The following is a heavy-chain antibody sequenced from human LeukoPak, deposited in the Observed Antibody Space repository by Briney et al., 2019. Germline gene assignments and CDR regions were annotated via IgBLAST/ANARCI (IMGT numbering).Heavy chain of an antibody. CDR3: AKDSLVYCSSTSCHKGYFDY. D-gene: IGHD2-2*01. V-gene: IGHV3-30*18. CDR2: ISYDGSNK. CDR1: GFTFSSYG. Sequence: GGSLRLSCAASGFTFSSYGMHWVRQAPGKGLEWVAVISYDGSNKYYADSVKGRFTISRDNSKNTLYLQMNSLRAEDTAVYYCAKDSLVYCSSTSCHKGYFDYWGQGTLVTVSA. J-gene: IGHJ4*02.